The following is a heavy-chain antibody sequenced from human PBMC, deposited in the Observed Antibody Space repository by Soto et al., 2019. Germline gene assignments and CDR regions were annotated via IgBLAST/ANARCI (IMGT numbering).Heavy chain of an antibody. J-gene: IGHJ5*02. V-gene: IGHV1-18*01. CDR3: ARDGDEEANFDP. CDR2: INGYSGYT. CDR1: GYTFTNYG. D-gene: IGHD4-17*01. Sequence: QVQLMQSGAEVKKPGASVKVSCKASGYTFTNYGISWVRQAPGQGLEWMGWINGYSGYTNYAQKFHGRVTMATDTSTSTAYMELRSLRSDDTAVYYCARDGDEEANFDPWGQGTLVTVSS.